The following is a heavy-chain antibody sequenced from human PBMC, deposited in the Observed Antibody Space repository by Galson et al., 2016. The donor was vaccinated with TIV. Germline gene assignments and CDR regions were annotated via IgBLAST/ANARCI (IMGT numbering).Heavy chain of an antibody. Sequence: SLRLSCAASGVTLSDYYMSWVRQAPGKGLEWVSLIYSGGATYYADSVRGRFTISRDNSKNTLYLQMNSLRAEDTAVYYCARGGRDGYNYVPEKAIDSWGQGTLVTVSS. D-gene: IGHD5-24*01. J-gene: IGHJ4*02. V-gene: IGHV3-53*01. CDR1: GVTLSDYY. CDR3: ARGGRDGYNYVPEKAIDS. CDR2: IYSGGAT.